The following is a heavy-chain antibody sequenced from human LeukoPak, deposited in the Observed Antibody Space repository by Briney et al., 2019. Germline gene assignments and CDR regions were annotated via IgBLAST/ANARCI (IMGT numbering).Heavy chain of an antibody. CDR1: GYTFTSYG. D-gene: IGHD1-26*01. CDR3: ARDSMTTSIVGATGSAFDI. Sequence: ASVKVSCKASGYTFTSYGISWVRQAPGQGLEWMGIINPSGGSTSYAQKFQGRVTMTRDTSTSTVYMELSSLRSEDTAVYYCARDSMTTSIVGATGSAFDIWGQGTMVTVSS. CDR2: INPSGGST. J-gene: IGHJ3*02. V-gene: IGHV1-46*01.